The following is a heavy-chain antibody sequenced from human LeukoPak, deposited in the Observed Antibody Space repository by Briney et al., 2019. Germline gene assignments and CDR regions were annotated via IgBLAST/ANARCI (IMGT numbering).Heavy chain of an antibody. CDR2: IYYSGST. J-gene: IGHJ3*02. CDR3: ARDPHRYCSSTSCYDAFDI. D-gene: IGHD2-2*01. Sequence: SETLSLTCTVFGGSISSYYWSWIRQPPGEGLEWIGYIYYSGSTNYNPSLKSRVTISVDTSKNQFSLKLSSVTAADTAVYYCARDPHRYCSSTSCYDAFDIWGQGTMVTVSS. V-gene: IGHV4-59*01. CDR1: GGSISSYY.